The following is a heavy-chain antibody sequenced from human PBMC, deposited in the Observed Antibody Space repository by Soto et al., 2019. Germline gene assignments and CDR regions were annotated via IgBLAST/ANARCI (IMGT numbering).Heavy chain of an antibody. CDR3: ARGGVVGYCSGGRCSDFDY. V-gene: IGHV3-66*01. Sequence: PGGSLRLSCAASGFTVSSNYMSWVRQAPGKGLECVSVIYGGGGTYYTDSVKGRFTISRDKSKNTLYLQMNSLRAEDTAVYYCARGGVVGYCSGGRCSDFDYWGQGTLVTVSS. J-gene: IGHJ4*02. D-gene: IGHD2-15*01. CDR1: GFTVSSNY. CDR2: IYGGGGT.